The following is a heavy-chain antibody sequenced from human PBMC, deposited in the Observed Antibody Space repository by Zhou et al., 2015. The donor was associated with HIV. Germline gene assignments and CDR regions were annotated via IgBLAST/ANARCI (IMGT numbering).Heavy chain of an antibody. CDR3: ARGRSRDGYSVLGYGMDV. J-gene: IGHJ6*02. CDR2: MNPNSGNT. Sequence: QXQLVQSGAEVKKPGASVKVSCKASGYTFTSYDINWVRQATGQGLEWMGWMNPNSGNTGYAQKFQGRVTMTRNTSISTAYMELSSLRSEDTAVYYCARGRSRDGYSVLGYGMDVWGQGTTVTVSS. CDR1: GYTFTSYD. V-gene: IGHV1-8*01. D-gene: IGHD5-24*01.